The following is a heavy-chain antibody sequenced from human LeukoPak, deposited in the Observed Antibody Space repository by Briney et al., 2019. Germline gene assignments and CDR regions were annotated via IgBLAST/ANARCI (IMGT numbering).Heavy chain of an antibody. J-gene: IGHJ4*02. CDR2: IYHSGGT. V-gene: IGHV4-38-2*01. CDR3: ARPGRYYDTTDFDY. Sequence: PSETLSLTCAVSGYSISSGYYWGWIRQPPGKGLEWIGSIYHSGGTYYNPSLKSRVTISVDTSKNQFSLKLSSVTAADTAVYYCARPGRYYDTTDFDYWGQGTLVTVSS. CDR1: GYSISSGYY. D-gene: IGHD3-22*01.